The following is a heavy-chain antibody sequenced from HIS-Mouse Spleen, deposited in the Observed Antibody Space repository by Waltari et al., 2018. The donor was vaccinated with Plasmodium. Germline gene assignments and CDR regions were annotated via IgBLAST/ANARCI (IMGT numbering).Heavy chain of an antibody. V-gene: IGHV4-38-2*02. J-gene: IGHJ4*02. D-gene: IGHD1-20*01. CDR3: ASYNWNYFDY. CDR1: GYSISSGYY. CDR2: IYHSGST. Sequence: QVQLQESGPGLVKPSETLSLTCTASGYSISSGYYWGWIRQPPGKWLEWIGSIYHSGSTYYNPSLKSRVTISVDTSKNQFSLKLSSVTAADTAVYYCASYNWNYFDYWGQGTLVTVSS.